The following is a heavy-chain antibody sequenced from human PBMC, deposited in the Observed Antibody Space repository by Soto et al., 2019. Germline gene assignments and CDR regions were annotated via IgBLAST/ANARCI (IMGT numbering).Heavy chain of an antibody. CDR3: AREYSSSWYSSNWFDP. V-gene: IGHV4-59*01. CDR2: IYYSGST. CDR1: GGSISSYY. J-gene: IGHJ5*02. D-gene: IGHD6-13*01. Sequence: SETLSLTCTVSGGSISSYYWSWIRQPPGKGLEWIGYIYYSGSTNYNPSLKSRVTISVDTSKNQFSLKLSSVTAADTAVYYCAREYSSSWYSSNWFDPWGQGTLVTVSS.